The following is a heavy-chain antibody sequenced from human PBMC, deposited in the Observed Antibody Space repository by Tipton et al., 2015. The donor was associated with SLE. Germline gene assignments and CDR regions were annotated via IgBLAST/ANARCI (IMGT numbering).Heavy chain of an antibody. V-gene: IGHV4-61*09. CDR1: GGSISSGSYY. D-gene: IGHD3-3*01. CDR2: IYTSGST. J-gene: IGHJ6*02. CDR3: ARDREPSNDFWTGYYYYYGMDV. Sequence: LRLSCTVSGGSISSGSYYWSWIRQPAGKGLEWIGYIYTSGSTNYNPSLKSRVTISVDTSKNQFSLKLSSVNAADTAVYYCARDREPSNDFWTGYYYYYGMDVWGQGTTVTVSS.